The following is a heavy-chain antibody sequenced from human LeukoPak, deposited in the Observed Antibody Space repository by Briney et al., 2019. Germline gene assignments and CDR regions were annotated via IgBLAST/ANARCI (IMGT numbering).Heavy chain of an antibody. CDR3: ANLYYDSSGYYPPAYWFDP. J-gene: IGHJ5*02. V-gene: IGHV1-18*01. CDR1: GYTFTSYG. Sequence: ASVKVSCKASGYTFTSYGISWVRQATGQGLEWMGWISAYNGNTNYAQKLQGRVTTATDTSTSTAYMELRSLRSDDTAVCYCANLYYDSSGYYPPAYWFDPWGQGTLVTVSS. CDR2: ISAYNGNT. D-gene: IGHD3-22*01.